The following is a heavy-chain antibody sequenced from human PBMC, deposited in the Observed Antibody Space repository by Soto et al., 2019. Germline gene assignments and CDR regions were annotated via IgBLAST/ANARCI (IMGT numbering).Heavy chain of an antibody. J-gene: IGHJ4*02. D-gene: IGHD1-26*01. CDR1: GASVSSGNYY. Sequence: QVQLQESGPGLVKPSETLSLTCTVSGASVSSGNYYWSWIRQPPGKGLECIGYISYSGSTNYNPPRKSRVTISIDTSKNQFSLKLSSVTAADTAVYYCARGSGSYYAYWGQGTLVTVSS. V-gene: IGHV4-61*01. CDR2: ISYSGST. CDR3: ARGSGSYYAY.